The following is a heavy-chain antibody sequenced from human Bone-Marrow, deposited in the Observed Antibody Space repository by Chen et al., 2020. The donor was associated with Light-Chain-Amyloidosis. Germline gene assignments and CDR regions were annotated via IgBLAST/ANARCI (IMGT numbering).Heavy chain of an antibody. V-gene: IGHV3-15*01. CDR3: SAIVGAYDTFDF. D-gene: IGHD1-26*01. CDR1: GFSFKTAW. CDR2: IKSKVHGGTT. J-gene: IGHJ3*01. Sequence: EVQLVESGGGLVESGGSLRLSCAASGFSFKTAWMSWVRQAPGKGLEWVGRIKSKVHGGTTDYAAPVKGRFSISRDDSRNTLYLKINSLKAEDAATYFCSAIVGAYDTFDFWGQGTTVTVSS.